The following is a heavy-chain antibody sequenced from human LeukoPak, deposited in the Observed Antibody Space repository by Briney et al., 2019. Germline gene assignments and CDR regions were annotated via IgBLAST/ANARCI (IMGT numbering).Heavy chain of an antibody. D-gene: IGHD1-14*01. CDR3: SRDFNGRNDF. CDR1: GFTFSSDW. V-gene: IGHV3-74*01. J-gene: IGHJ4*02. CDR2: INPDGSRT. Sequence: YPGGSLGLSCAASGFTFSSDWMHWVRQGPGKGLVWVSRINPDGSRTDYAESVKGRFTISRDNAKNTLSLEMNSLGDEDTAVYYCSRDFNGRNDFWGQGTLVTVSS.